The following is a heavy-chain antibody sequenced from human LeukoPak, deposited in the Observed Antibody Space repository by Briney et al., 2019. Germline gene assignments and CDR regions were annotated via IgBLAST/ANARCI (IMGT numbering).Heavy chain of an antibody. CDR1: GGSIRSSYYY. Sequence: SETLSLTCTVSGGSIRSSYYYWGWIRQPPEKGLEWIGEINHSGSTNYNPSLKSRVTISVDTSKNQFSLKLSSVTAADTAVYYCARVGIYYFDYWGQGTLVTVSS. CDR2: INHSGST. CDR3: ARVGIYYFDY. D-gene: IGHD7-27*01. V-gene: IGHV4-39*07. J-gene: IGHJ4*02.